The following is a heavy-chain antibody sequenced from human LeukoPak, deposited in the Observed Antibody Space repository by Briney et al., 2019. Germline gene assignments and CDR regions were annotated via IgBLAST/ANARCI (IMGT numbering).Heavy chain of an antibody. J-gene: IGHJ6*03. V-gene: IGHV3-23*01. Sequence: GGSLRLSCAASGFTFSSYSMMWARQAPGKGLEWVSTISGSGGRTYYADSVKGRFTISRDNSKNTLYLQMNSLRAEDTAVYYCAKDDGGSYYPYYYYMDVWGKGTTVTISS. D-gene: IGHD1-26*01. CDR3: AKDDGGSYYPYYYYMDV. CDR2: ISGSGGRT. CDR1: GFTFSSYS.